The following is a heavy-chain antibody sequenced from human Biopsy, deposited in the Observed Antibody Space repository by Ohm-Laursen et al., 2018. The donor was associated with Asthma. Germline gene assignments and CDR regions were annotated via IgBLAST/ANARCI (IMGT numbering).Heavy chain of an antibody. J-gene: IGHJ5*02. CDR2: INPNSGGT. CDR1: GYTFIGCH. Sequence: ASVKVSCKASGYTFIGCHIHWMRQAPGQGLEWMGRINPNSGGTNYAQKFQGRVTMTRDTSISTAYMEVSRLRFDDTAVYYCARGQKSAGDRWFDPWGQGTLVTVSS. D-gene: IGHD6-13*01. V-gene: IGHV1-2*06. CDR3: ARGQKSAGDRWFDP.